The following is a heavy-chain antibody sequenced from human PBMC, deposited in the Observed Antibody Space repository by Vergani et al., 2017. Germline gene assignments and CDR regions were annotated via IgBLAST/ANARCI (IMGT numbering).Heavy chain of an antibody. CDR3: ARDLGGDYGMDV. Sequence: QVHLVQSGPEVKIPGASVNVSCKASGYTFLSYYIHWVRQAPGQGLEWMGISNPSGGSTNYAQRFQGRLTMTRDTSTSTVYMKLSGIRSEDTAMYYCARDLGGDYGMDVWGQGTTVTVSS. V-gene: IGHV1-46*03. CDR2: SNPSGGST. J-gene: IGHJ6*02. CDR1: GYTFLSYY. D-gene: IGHD4-17*01.